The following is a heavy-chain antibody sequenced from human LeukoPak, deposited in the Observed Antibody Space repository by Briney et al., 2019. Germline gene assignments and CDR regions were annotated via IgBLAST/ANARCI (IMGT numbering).Heavy chain of an antibody. CDR3: ARVRFLHYYDSALLGY. J-gene: IGHJ4*02. D-gene: IGHD3-22*01. CDR2: ISAYNGNT. V-gene: IGHV1-18*01. CDR1: GYTFTSYG. Sequence: ASVKVSCKASGYTFTSYGISWVRQAPGQGLEWMGWISAYNGNTNYAQKLQGRVTMTTDTSTSTAYMELRSLRSDDTAVYYCARVRFLHYYDSALLGYWGQGTLVTVSS.